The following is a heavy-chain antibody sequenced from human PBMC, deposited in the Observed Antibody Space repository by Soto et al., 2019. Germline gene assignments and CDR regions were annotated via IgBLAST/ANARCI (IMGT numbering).Heavy chain of an antibody. Sequence: GGSLRLSCLASGFTFSDFAITWVRHVPGRGLEWVASLDAAGGSTYYADSVRGRFSISRDTSQNTLFLQMNILTLDDTAVRYCAAAPDEEGAGLSWLIFGLEVWGRGRTVTV. D-gene: IGHD3-3*01. J-gene: IGHJ6*02. CDR3: AAAPDEEGAGLSWLIFGLEV. V-gene: IGHV3-23*01. CDR1: GFTFSDFA. CDR2: LDAAGGST.